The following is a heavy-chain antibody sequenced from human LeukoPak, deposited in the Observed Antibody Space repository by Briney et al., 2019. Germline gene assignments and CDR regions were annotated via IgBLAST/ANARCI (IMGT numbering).Heavy chain of an antibody. CDR3: ARKGYCSGGSCYQYYYYYYMDV. CDR1: GFTFSSYS. Sequence: PGGSLRLSCAASGFTFSSYSMNWVRQAPGKGLEWVSSISSSSSYIYYADSVKGRFTISRDNAKNSLYLQMNSLRAEDTAVYYCARKGYCSGGSCYQYYYYYYMDVWGKGTTVTVSS. J-gene: IGHJ6*03. D-gene: IGHD2-15*01. CDR2: ISSSSSYI. V-gene: IGHV3-21*01.